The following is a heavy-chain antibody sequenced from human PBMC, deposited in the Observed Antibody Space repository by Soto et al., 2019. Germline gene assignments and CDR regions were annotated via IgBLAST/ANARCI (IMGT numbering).Heavy chain of an antibody. D-gene: IGHD2-2*01. Sequence: QVQLQQSGAGLLKPSETLSLTCTVDGGSFSGSYWTWIRQPPGKGLEWIGEINHSGNTHYNPSLKSRLTISVDTSKNLFSLKLSSVTAADTAVYYCRLEGLGYCSSTNCQYSYYGLDVWGQGTTVTVSS. V-gene: IGHV4-34*01. CDR2: INHSGNT. CDR3: RLEGLGYCSSTNCQYSYYGLDV. J-gene: IGHJ6*02. CDR1: GGSFSGSY.